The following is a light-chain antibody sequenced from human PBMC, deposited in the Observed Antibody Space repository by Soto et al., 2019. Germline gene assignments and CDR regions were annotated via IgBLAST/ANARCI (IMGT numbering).Light chain of an antibody. CDR2: EVS. Sequence: QSALTQPASVSGSPGQSITISCTGTSSDVGGYNYASWYQQHPGKAPKLMIYEVSNRPSGVSNRFSGSKSGNTASLTISGLQAEDEADYYCSSYTSSSTVFGGGTQLTVL. CDR1: SSDVGGYNY. CDR3: SSYTSSSTV. V-gene: IGLV2-14*01. J-gene: IGLJ2*01.